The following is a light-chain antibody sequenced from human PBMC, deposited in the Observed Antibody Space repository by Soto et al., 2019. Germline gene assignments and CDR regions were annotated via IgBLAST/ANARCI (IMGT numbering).Light chain of an antibody. Sequence: DIQMTQSPSSLSASIGDRITITCRASQGISNYVAWYQQKPGKVPKLLIYAASTLQSGVPSRFSGSGSGTDFTLTITRLQTEDVATYYCQKCDSAPFTFGPGTKVDIK. J-gene: IGKJ3*01. CDR2: AAS. CDR3: QKCDSAPFT. CDR1: QGISNY. V-gene: IGKV1-27*01.